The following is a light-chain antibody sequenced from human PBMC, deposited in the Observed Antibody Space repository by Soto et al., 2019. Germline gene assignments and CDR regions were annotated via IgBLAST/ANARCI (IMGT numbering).Light chain of an antibody. J-gene: IGKJ5*01. V-gene: IGKV1-33*01. CDR1: QDINKN. CDR3: QQYYSTPIT. CDR2: DAS. Sequence: DIEMSQSPSSLSASLGDRVTITCEASQDINKNLIWYQQKPGKAPKLLIYDASDLETGVPSRFSGSGSGTDFTLTISSLQAEDVAVYYCQQYYSTPITFGQGTRLEIK.